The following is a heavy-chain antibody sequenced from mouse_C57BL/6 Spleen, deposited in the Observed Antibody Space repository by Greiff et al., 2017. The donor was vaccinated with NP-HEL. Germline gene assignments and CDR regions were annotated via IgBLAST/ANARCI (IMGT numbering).Heavy chain of an antibody. V-gene: IGHV5-17*01. J-gene: IGHJ1*03. Sequence: DVKLVESGGGLVKPGGSLKLSCAASGFTFSDYGMHWVRQAPEKGLEWVAYISSGSSTIYYADTVKGRFTISRDNAKNTLFLQMTSLRSEDTAMYYCARPGLRTFYWYFDVWGTGTTVTVSS. CDR2: ISSGSSTI. D-gene: IGHD2-2*01. CDR1: GFTFSDYG. CDR3: ARPGLRTFYWYFDV.